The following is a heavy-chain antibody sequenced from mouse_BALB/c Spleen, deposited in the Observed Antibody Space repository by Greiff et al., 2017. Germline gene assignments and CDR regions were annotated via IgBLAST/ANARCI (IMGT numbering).Heavy chain of an antibody. D-gene: IGHD2-10*01. CDR3: VPYYGNPYAMDY. J-gene: IGHJ4*01. Sequence: EVNVVESGGGLVKPGGSLKLSCVASGFTFSDYYMYWVRQTPEERLEWVATISDGGSYTYYPDSVKGRFTISRDNAKNNLYLPMSSLKSEDTAMYYCVPYYGNPYAMDYWGQGTSVTVSS. V-gene: IGHV5-4*02. CDR2: ISDGGSYT. CDR1: GFTFSDYY.